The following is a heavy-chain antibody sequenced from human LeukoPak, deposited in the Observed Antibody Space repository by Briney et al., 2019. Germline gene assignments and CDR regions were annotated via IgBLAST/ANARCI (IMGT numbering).Heavy chain of an antibody. CDR3: ARGRSYGFDFDS. CDR2: KYYSGST. J-gene: IGHJ4*02. Sequence: SETLSLTCDVSGVSINTCCYYWTWIRQPPGKGLEWIGYKYYSGSTRYNSSLRSRLTISLDSSKNQFSLRLTSVTAADTAAYYCARGRSYGFDFDSWGPGTLVIVSS. V-gene: IGHV4-61*01. CDR1: GVSINTCCYY. D-gene: IGHD5-18*01.